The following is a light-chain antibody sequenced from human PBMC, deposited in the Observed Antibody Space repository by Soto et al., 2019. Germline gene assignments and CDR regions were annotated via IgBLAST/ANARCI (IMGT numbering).Light chain of an antibody. CDR2: DST. CDR3: GVWDRSLTTYV. CDR1: GSNVGTYS. Sequence: QSVLTQPPSVSAAPGQKVTISCSGSGSNVGTYSVSWYQHLPGTAPTLLIYDSTTRPSVIHDRFSGSKSGTSATLGITGLQTGDEAEYYCGVWDRSLTTYVFGPGTKVTVL. J-gene: IGLJ1*01. V-gene: IGLV1-51*01.